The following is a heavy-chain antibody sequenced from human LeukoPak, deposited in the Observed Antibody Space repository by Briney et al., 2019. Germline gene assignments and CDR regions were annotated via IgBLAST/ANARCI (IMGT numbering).Heavy chain of an antibody. Sequence: GGSLRLSCAASGFTFSSYTMNWVRQAPGKGLEWVSSITSSSIYIYYTDSVKGRFTISRDNAKNSLYLEMSSLRAEDTAVFYCARTLGPLRRGFGFDIWGQGTMVTVSS. D-gene: IGHD3-22*01. CDR3: ARTLGPLRRGFGFDI. CDR2: ITSSSIYI. V-gene: IGHV3-21*01. J-gene: IGHJ3*02. CDR1: GFTFSSYT.